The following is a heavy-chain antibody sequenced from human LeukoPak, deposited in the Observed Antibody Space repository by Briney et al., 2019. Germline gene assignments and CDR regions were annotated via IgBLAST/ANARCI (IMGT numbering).Heavy chain of an antibody. CDR1: GGSISSYY. J-gene: IGHJ4*02. V-gene: IGHV4-59*08. Sequence: PSETLSLTCTVAGGSISSYYWSWIRQPPGKGLEWIGYIYYTGNTNYNPSLKSRVTISVDTSKNQFSLNLSSVTAADTAIYYCARLGGATSPFGYWGQGTLVTVSS. CDR2: IYYTGNT. D-gene: IGHD1-26*01. CDR3: ARLGGATSPFGY.